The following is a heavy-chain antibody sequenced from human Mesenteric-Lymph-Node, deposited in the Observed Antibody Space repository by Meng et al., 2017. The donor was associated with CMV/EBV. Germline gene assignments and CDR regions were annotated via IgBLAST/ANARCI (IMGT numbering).Heavy chain of an antibody. J-gene: IGHJ6*02. CDR1: GFSFSTSW. CDR3: AKDQPEFYYYYGMDV. V-gene: IGHV3-7*04. CDR2: IKGDGIEK. D-gene: IGHD1-14*01. Sequence: GGSLRLSCTASGFSFSTSWMTWVRQSPGKGLEWVANIKGDGIEKYYVDSVKGRFSISRDNAKNSLYLQMNSLRADDAAIYYCAKDQPEFYYYYGMDVWGQGTTVTVSS.